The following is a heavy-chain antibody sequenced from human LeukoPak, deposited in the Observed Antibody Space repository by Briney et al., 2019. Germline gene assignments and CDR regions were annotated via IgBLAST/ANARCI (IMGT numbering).Heavy chain of an antibody. CDR2: ISGSGGST. CDR3: ATRVGLTRSWYFDL. J-gene: IGHJ2*01. CDR1: GFSFNNNG. Sequence: GGSLRLSCAASGFSFNNNGLSWVRQAPGKGLEWVSSISGSGGSTAYADSVKGRFTFSRDNSKNTMFLQMNGLRVEDTAVYYCATRVGLTRSWYFDLWGRGTLVTVSS. V-gene: IGHV3-23*01.